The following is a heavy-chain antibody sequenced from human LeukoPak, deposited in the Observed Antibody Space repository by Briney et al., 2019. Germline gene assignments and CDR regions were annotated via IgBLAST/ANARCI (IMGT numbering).Heavy chain of an antibody. Sequence: PGGSLRLSCAASGFTFSSYSMNWVRQAPGKGLEWVSYISSSSSTISYADSVKGRFTISRDNARNLLFLQMDSLRAEDTAVYYCARDLNTGMDVWGRGTTVTVSS. CDR1: GFTFSSYS. V-gene: IGHV3-48*04. J-gene: IGHJ6*02. CDR2: ISSSSSTI. CDR3: ARDLNTGMDV.